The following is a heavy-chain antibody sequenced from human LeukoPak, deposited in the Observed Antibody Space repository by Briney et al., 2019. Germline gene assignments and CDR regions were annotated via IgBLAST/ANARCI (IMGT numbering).Heavy chain of an antibody. D-gene: IGHD4-17*01. CDR3: ARDYDYGDYVRFDY. V-gene: IGHV1-69*05. CDR1: GGTFSSYA. J-gene: IGHJ4*02. CDR2: IILIFGTA. Sequence: SVKVSCKASGGTFSSYAISWVRQAPGQGLEWMGRIILIFGTANYAQKFQGRVTITTDESTSTAYMELSSLRSEDTAVYYCARDYDYGDYVRFDYWGQGTLVTVSS.